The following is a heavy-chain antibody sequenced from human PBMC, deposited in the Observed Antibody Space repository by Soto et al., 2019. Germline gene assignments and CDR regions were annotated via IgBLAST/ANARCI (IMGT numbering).Heavy chain of an antibody. D-gene: IGHD2-2*01. CDR2: INPNSGSS. V-gene: IGHV1-2*02. J-gene: IGHJ5*02. CDR1: GYTFTCYY. CDR3: ARYCSSTSCQFDP. Sequence: GXSVKVSCKASGYTFTCYYIHWVRQAPGQGLEWMGGINPNSGSSNYARKFQGRVTMARDTSITTAYMELTSLRSDDTAVYYCARYCSSTSCQFDPWGQGTLVTVSS.